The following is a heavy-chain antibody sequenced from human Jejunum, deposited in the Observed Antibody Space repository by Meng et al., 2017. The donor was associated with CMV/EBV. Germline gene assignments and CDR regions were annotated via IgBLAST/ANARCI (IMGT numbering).Heavy chain of an antibody. Sequence: LSLTCTVSGASVNRGDYYWGWSRQPAGEGLEGIGRSYTNGRATYTPSLESRVTISLDTSKNQFSLEVNSVTAADTAVYYCATEPPGYWGQGTLVTVSS. CDR1: GASVNRGDYY. V-gene: IGHV4-61*02. CDR3: ATEPPGY. CDR2: SYTNGRA. J-gene: IGHJ4*02.